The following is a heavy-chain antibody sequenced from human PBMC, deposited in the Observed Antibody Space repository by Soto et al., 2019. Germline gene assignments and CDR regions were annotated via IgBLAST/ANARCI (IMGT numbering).Heavy chain of an antibody. D-gene: IGHD3-3*01. V-gene: IGHV1-8*01. Sequence: ASVKVSCKASGYTFTSYDINWVRQATGQGLEWMGWMNPNSGNTGYAQKFQGRVTMTRNTSISTAYMELSSLRSEDTAVYYCAREGNDFWSGYPAKLDVWGKGTTVTVSS. J-gene: IGHJ6*04. CDR3: AREGNDFWSGYPAKLDV. CDR1: GYTFTSYD. CDR2: MNPNSGNT.